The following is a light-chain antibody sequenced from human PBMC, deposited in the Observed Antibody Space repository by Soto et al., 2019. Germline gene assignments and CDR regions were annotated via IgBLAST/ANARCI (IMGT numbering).Light chain of an antibody. CDR3: QQRSNWPT. CDR2: DAS. Sequence: EIFFTQSPGTPSLSPRARGTLSFRASQSVDSNYLAWYQHKPGQAPRLLIYDASNRATGLPARFSGSGSGTDFTLTISSLEPEDFAVYYCQQRSNWPTFGQGTRLEIK. CDR1: QSVDSNY. V-gene: IGKV3-11*01. J-gene: IGKJ5*01.